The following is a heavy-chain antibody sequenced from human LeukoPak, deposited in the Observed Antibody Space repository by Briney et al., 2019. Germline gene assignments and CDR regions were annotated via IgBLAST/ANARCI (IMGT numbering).Heavy chain of an antibody. CDR3: ARSPSPHSSDWYFDY. J-gene: IGHJ4*02. Sequence: SQTLSLTCAISGDSVSINSAAWHWIRQSPSRGLEWLGRTYQRSKWYNDYAVSVKSRITINPDISKNQFSLQLNSVTPEDTAVYYCARSPSPHSSDWYFDYWGQGTLVTVSS. CDR2: TYQRSKWYN. V-gene: IGHV6-1*01. CDR1: GDSVSINSAA. D-gene: IGHD6-19*01.